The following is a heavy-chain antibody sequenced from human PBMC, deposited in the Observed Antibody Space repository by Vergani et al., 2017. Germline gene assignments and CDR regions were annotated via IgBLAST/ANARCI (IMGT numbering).Heavy chain of an antibody. J-gene: IGHJ4*02. V-gene: IGHV4-59*08. CDR3: ATLGSWSDY. CDR2: IYYSGST. Sequence: QVQLQESGPGLVKPSETLSLTCTVSGGSLSSYYWSWIRQPPGKGLEWIGYIYYSGSTNYNPSLKSRVTISVDTSKNQFSLKLSSVTAADTAVYYCATLGSWSDYWGQGTLVTVSS. D-gene: IGHD6-13*01. CDR1: GGSLSSYY.